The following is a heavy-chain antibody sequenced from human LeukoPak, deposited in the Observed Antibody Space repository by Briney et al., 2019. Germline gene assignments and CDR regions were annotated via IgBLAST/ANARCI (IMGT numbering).Heavy chain of an antibody. CDR2: MCGSAGCT. CDR3: ARDRPNYHESNGHYYQRDGDH. J-gene: IGHJ5*02. D-gene: IGHD3-22*01. Sequence: PGGSLRLPCAASGFTFNIYAMSWVRLAPGKGLQWVASMCGSAGCTYYADSVKGRFTISRDNSKNTLYLQMNSLRAEDTAIYYCARDRPNYHESNGHYYQRDGDHWGQGTLVTVS. V-gene: IGHV3-23*01. CDR1: GFTFNIYA.